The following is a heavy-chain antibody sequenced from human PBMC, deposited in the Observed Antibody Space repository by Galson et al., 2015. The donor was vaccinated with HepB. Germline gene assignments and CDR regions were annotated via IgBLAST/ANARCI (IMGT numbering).Heavy chain of an antibody. CDR1: GFTFSGSA. J-gene: IGHJ4*02. Sequence: SLRLSCAASGFTFSGSAMNWVRQAPGKGLEWVSGINSGGSRTYYAVSVKGRFTISRDNSKNTVSLQMNSLTEEDTAVYYCAKTGDNANFEYWAQGTLVTVSS. CDR3: AKTGDNANFEY. D-gene: IGHD1-1*01. V-gene: IGHV3-23*01. CDR2: INSGGSRT.